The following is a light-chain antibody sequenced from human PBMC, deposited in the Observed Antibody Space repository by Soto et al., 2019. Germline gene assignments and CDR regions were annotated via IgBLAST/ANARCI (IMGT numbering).Light chain of an antibody. V-gene: IGKV1-39*01. CDR3: QQSYSTPRT. J-gene: IGKJ2*02. Sequence: DIQMTQSPSSLSASVGDRVTITCRASQSISTYLNWYQQKVGKAPKLLIYAASSLQRGVPSRFSGSGSRTDFTFTIRSLQPEDFATFYCQQSYSTPRTFGQGTKLEIK. CDR1: QSISTY. CDR2: AAS.